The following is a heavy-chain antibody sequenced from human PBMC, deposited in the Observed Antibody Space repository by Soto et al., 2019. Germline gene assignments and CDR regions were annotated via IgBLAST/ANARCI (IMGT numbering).Heavy chain of an antibody. V-gene: IGHV1-18*01. CDR1: GYTFTNYA. CDR2: ISAYNGNT. J-gene: IGHJ4*02. D-gene: IGHD3-10*01. Sequence: ASVKVSCKASGYTFTNYAMHWVRQAPGQRLEWMGWISAYNGNTNYAQKLQGRVTMTTDTSTSTAYMELRSLRSDDTAVYYCARDAHPRITMVRGVNSIDYWGQGTLVTVSS. CDR3: ARDAHPRITMVRGVNSIDY.